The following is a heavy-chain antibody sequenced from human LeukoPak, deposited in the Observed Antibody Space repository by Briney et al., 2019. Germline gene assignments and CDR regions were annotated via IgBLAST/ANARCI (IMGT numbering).Heavy chain of an antibody. Sequence: PGGSLRLSCAASGLTFSSYWMHWVRQAPGKGLVWVSRINSDGTSTTYADSVKGRFTISRDNAKNTLYLQMNSLRAEDTAVYYCARVGSSFGDYVQFDYWGQGTLVTVSS. CDR3: ARVGSSFGDYVQFDY. V-gene: IGHV3-74*01. J-gene: IGHJ4*02. D-gene: IGHD4-17*01. CDR2: INSDGTST. CDR1: GLTFSSYW.